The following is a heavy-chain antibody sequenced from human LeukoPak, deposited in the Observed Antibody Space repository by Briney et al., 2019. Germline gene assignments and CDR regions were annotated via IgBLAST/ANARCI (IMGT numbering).Heavy chain of an antibody. V-gene: IGHV3-48*03. Sequence: GSLRLSCAASGFTFSSYELNWLRQAPGKGLEWVPYISSSGSTIYYADSVKGRFTISRDNAKNSLYLQMDSLRAEDKAVYYRATALRGYYVCAYDIWGRGTMGTDSS. CDR3: ATALRGYYVCAYDI. CDR2: ISSSGSTI. CDR1: GFTFSSYE. D-gene: IGHD3-10*02. J-gene: IGHJ3*02.